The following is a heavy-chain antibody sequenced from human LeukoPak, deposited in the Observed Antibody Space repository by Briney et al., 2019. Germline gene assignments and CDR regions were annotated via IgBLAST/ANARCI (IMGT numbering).Heavy chain of an antibody. CDR2: IYHSGST. CDR1: GYSISSGYY. V-gene: IGHV4-38-2*02. D-gene: IGHD6-13*01. Sequence: SETLSLTCTVSGYSISSGYYWGWIRQPPGKWLEWIGSIYHSGSTYYNPSLKSRVTISVDTSKNQFSLKLSSVTAADTAVYYCATDSAFSNSHQGAFAYWGQGTRVTVST. J-gene: IGHJ4*02. CDR3: ATDSAFSNSHQGAFAY.